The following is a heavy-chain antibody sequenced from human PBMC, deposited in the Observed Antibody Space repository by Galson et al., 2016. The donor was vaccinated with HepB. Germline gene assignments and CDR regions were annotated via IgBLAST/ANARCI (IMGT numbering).Heavy chain of an antibody. CDR1: GFTFSSYW. CDR2: ISGDGSSI. Sequence: SLRLSCAASGFTFSSYWMHWVRQVPGKGLVWVSRISGDGSSISYADSVRGRFTISRDNAKNTLYLQMNSLRAEDTAVYYCARGRYYAMDVWGQETTVTVSS. V-gene: IGHV3-74*01. CDR3: ARGRYYAMDV. J-gene: IGHJ6*02.